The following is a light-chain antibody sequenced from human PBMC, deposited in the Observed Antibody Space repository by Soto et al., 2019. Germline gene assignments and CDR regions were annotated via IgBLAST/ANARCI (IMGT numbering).Light chain of an antibody. CDR3: SSYAGSNTVV. CDR2: DVT. J-gene: IGLJ2*01. V-gene: IGLV2-11*01. Sequence: QSALAQPRSVSGSPGQSVTISCTGTSSDVGAYKYVSWYQQLPGKAPKLMIYDVTKRPSGVPDRYSASKSGNTASLTVSGLQAEDEGDYYCSSYAGSNTVVFGGGTQLTVL. CDR1: SSDVGAYKY.